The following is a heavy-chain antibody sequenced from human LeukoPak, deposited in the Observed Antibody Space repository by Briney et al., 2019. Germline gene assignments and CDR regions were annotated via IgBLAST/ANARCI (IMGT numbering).Heavy chain of an antibody. CDR2: ISWNNGSI. D-gene: IGHD3-3*01. J-gene: IGHJ4*02. CDR1: GFTFDDYA. V-gene: IGHV3-9*01. CDR3: AKGTRRFLEWLPHDY. Sequence: PGRSLRLPCTASGFTFDDYAMHWVRLAPGKGLEWVSGISWNNGSIGYADSVKGRFTISRDNAKNSLYLQMNSLRAEDTALYYCAKGTRRFLEWLPHDYWGQGTLVTVSS.